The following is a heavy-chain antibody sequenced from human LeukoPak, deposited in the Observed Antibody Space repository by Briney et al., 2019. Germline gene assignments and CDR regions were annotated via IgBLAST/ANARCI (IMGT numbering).Heavy chain of an antibody. J-gene: IGHJ4*02. CDR2: ISNRSAYI. D-gene: IGHD1-26*01. V-gene: IGHV3-21*01. CDR1: GFTFSDYS. Sequence: GGSLRLSCAASGFTFSDYSMNWVRQAPGKGLEWVSSISNRSAYIHYTDSVKGRFNISRDNAENSLYLQMNNLRADDTAVYYCARDRSGSYPYYFDYWGQGTLVTVSS. CDR3: ARDRSGSYPYYFDY.